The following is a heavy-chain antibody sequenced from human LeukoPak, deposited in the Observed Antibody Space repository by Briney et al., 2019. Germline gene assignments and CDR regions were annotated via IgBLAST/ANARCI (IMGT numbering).Heavy chain of an antibody. J-gene: IGHJ4*02. CDR1: GFTFSNYA. D-gene: IGHD6-19*01. CDR3: VSSSSGWYRFQY. V-gene: IGHV3-23*01. CDR2: ISGSGGNT. Sequence: KAGGSLRLSCAAPGFTFSNYAMSWVRQAPGKGLEWVSAISGSGGNTYYADSVKGRFTISRDNSRSTLYPQMNSLRAEDTAVYYCVSSSSGWYRFQYWGQGTLVTVSS.